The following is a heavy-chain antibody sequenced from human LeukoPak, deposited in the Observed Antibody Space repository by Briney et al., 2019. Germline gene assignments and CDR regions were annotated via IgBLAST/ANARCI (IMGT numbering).Heavy chain of an antibody. D-gene: IGHD3-22*01. CDR3: ARGEYYDSSDPRAFDY. CDR1: GFTFDDYG. Sequence: PGGSLRLSCAASGFTFDDYGMSWVRQAPGKGLEWVSGINWNGGSTGYADSVKGRFTISRDNAKNSLYLQMNSLRAEDTALYYCARGEYYDSSDPRAFDYWGQGTLVTVSS. J-gene: IGHJ4*02. V-gene: IGHV3-20*04. CDR2: INWNGGST.